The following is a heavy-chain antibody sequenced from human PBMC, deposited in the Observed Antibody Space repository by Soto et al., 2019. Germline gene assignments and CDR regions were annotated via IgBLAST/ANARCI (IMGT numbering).Heavy chain of an antibody. CDR1: GFTFSSYD. D-gene: IGHD2-15*01. CDR2: ISYDGSNK. J-gene: IGHJ3*02. Sequence: GESLKISCAASGFTFSSYDMHWVRQAPGKGLEWVAVISYDGSNKYYADSVKGRFTISRDNSKNTLYLQMNSLRAEDTAVYYCAKDGRYCSGGSCYNAFDIWGQGTMVTVSS. V-gene: IGHV3-30*18. CDR3: AKDGRYCSGGSCYNAFDI.